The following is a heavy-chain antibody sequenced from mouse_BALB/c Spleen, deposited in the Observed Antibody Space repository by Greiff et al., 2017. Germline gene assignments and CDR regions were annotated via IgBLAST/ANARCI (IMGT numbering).Heavy chain of an antibody. CDR1: GFTFSSYA. Sequence: EVHLVESGGGLVKPGGSLKLSCAASGFTFSSYAMSWVRQTPEKRLEWVASISSGGSTYYPDSVKGRFTISRDNARNILYLQMSSLRSEDTAMYYCAKNYYGSSYDAMDYWGQGTSVTVSS. V-gene: IGHV5-6-5*01. D-gene: IGHD1-1*01. CDR3: AKNYYGSSYDAMDY. CDR2: ISSGGST. J-gene: IGHJ4*01.